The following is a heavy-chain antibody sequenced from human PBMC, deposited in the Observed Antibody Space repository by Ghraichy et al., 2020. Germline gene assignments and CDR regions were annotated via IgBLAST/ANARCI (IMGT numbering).Heavy chain of an antibody. CDR3: ARGSTVVRFYYYDGMDV. CDR2: ITSSSSFR. J-gene: IGHJ6*04. D-gene: IGHD4-23*01. Sequence: GGSLRLSCVGSGFTFGAYSMNWVRQSPGKRLEWVSYITSSSSFRSYADSVKGRFTISRDNAQNSLSLQMSSLTEEDTAVYYCARGSTVVRFYYYDGMDVWRKGTTVTVAS. V-gene: IGHV3-48*02. CDR1: GFTFGAYS.